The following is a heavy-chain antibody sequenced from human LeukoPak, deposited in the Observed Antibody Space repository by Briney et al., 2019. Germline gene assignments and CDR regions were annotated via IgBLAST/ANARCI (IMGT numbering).Heavy chain of an antibody. J-gene: IGHJ4*02. CDR2: IYSGGST. CDR1: GFTVSSNY. V-gene: IGHV3-53*01. Sequence: GGSLRLSCAASGFTVSSNYMSWVRQAPGKGLEWVSVIYSGGSTYYADSVKGRFTISRDNSKNTLYLQMHSLRAEDTAVYYCARVPQLGHFDYWGQGTLVTVSS. CDR3: ARVPQLGHFDY. D-gene: IGHD6-6*01.